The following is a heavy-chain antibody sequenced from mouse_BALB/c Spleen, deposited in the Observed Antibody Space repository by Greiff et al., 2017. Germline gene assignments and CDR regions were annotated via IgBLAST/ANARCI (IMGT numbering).Heavy chain of an antibody. CDR3: TRDRGRGYDGAWFAY. D-gene: IGHD2-2*01. CDR2: ISSGGSYT. Sequence: DVMLVESGGGLVKPGGSLKLSCAASGFTFSSYTMSWVRQTPEKRLEWVATISSGGSYTYYPDSVKGRFTISRDNAKNTLYLQMSSLKSEDTAMYYCTRDRGRGYDGAWFAYWGQGTLVTVSA. V-gene: IGHV5-6-4*01. CDR1: GFTFSSYT. J-gene: IGHJ3*01.